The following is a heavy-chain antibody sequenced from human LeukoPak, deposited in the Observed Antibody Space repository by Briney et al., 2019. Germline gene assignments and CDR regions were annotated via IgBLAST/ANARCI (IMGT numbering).Heavy chain of an antibody. CDR3: ARDPRSGSGFDY. CDR1: GGSISSGGYY. V-gene: IGHV4-31*03. D-gene: IGHD6-19*01. Sequence: SETLSLTCTVSGGSISSGGYYWSWIRQHPGKGLEWIGYIYYSGSTYYSPSLKSRVTISVDTSKNQFSLKLNSVTAADTAVYYCARDPRSGSGFDYWGQGTLVTVSS. CDR2: IYYSGST. J-gene: IGHJ4*02.